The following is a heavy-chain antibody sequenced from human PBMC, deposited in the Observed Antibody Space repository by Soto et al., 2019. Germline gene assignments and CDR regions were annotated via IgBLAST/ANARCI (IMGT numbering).Heavy chain of an antibody. CDR1: GITFSSYG. D-gene: IGHD3-22*01. J-gene: IGHJ3*02. CDR2: ISYDGSNK. Sequence: SLRLSCAASGITFSSYGMHWVRQAPGKGLEWVAVISYDGSNKYYADSVKGRFTISRDNSKNTLYLQMNSLRAEDTAVYYCAKAPSSGYYFDAFDIWGQGTMVTVSS. CDR3: AKAPSSGYYFDAFDI. V-gene: IGHV3-30*18.